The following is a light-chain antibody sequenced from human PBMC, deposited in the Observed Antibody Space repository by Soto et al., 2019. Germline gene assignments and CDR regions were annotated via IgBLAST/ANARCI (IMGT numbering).Light chain of an antibody. J-gene: IGLJ1*01. CDR1: SSDIGAGSE. CDR3: QSYDNSLSAYV. V-gene: IGLV1-40*01. Sequence: QSSLTQPPPLSGAPGQRVTISCTGSSSDIGAGSEVHWYQQLPGTAPKLLIFGSTNRPSGVPDRFSGSKSATSASLAITGLQAEDEADYYCQSYDNSLSAYVFGTGTKVTVL. CDR2: GST.